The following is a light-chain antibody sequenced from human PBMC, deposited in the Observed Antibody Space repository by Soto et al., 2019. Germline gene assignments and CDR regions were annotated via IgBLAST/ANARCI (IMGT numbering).Light chain of an antibody. CDR3: QQTT. Sequence: AIQLTQSPSSLSASVGDRVTITCRASQGISSALAWYQQKPGKAPKLLIYDASSLESGVPSRFSGSGSGTDFTLTISSLQPEDFATYYCQQTTFGQGTRLEIK. CDR1: QGISSA. CDR2: DAS. V-gene: IGKV1-13*02. J-gene: IGKJ5*01.